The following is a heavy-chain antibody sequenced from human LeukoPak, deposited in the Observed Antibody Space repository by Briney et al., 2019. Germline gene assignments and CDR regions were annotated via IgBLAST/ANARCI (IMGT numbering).Heavy chain of an antibody. CDR3: ARDRSSGWQGAFDI. Sequence: KPSETLSLTCTVSGSSISSAYYWGWIRQPPGKGLEWIGNIYHSESTYYNPSLKSRVTISVDTSKNQFSLKLSSVTAADTAIYYCARDRSSGWQGAFDIWGQGTMVTVSS. V-gene: IGHV4-38-2*02. J-gene: IGHJ3*02. D-gene: IGHD6-19*01. CDR1: GSSISSAYY. CDR2: IYHSEST.